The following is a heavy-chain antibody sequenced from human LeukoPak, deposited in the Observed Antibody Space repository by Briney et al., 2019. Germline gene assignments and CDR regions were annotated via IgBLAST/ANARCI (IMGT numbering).Heavy chain of an antibody. D-gene: IGHD6-13*01. CDR2: IIPIFGTA. CDR3: AGAGRIAAAATGFGY. Sequence: SVKASCKASGGTFSSYAISWVRQAPGQGLEWMGGIIPIFGTANYAQKFQGRVTITADESTSTAYMELSSLRSEDTAVYYCAGAGRIAAAATGFGYWGQGTLVTVSS. V-gene: IGHV1-69*13. CDR1: GGTFSSYA. J-gene: IGHJ4*02.